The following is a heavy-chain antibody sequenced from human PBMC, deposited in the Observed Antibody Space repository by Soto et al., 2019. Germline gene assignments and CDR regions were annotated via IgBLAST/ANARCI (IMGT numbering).Heavy chain of an antibody. CDR1: GFTFSSYG. V-gene: IGHV3-33*01. CDR3: AREVSTIFGVVNMAGTVFGPFDY. D-gene: IGHD3-3*01. CDR2: IWYDGSNK. Sequence: PGGSLRLSCAASGFTFSSYGMHWVRQAPGKGLEWVAVIWYDGSNKYYADSVKGRFTISRDNSKNTLYLQMNSLRAEDMAVYYCAREVSTIFGVVNMAGTVFGPFDYWGQGTLVTVSS. J-gene: IGHJ4*02.